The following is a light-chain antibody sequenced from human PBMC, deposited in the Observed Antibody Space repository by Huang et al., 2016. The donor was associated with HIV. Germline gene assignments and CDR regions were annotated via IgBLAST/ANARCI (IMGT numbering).Light chain of an antibody. J-gene: IGKJ2*01. V-gene: IGKV3-15*01. CDR2: GAS. CDR1: QSISSN. Sequence: IVMTQSPATLSVSPGERAPLSGRASQSISSNLAWYQQKPGQAPRLLIYGASTRATGIPARFSGSGSGTEFTLTISSLQSEDFAVYYCQQYNNRYTFGQGTKLEIK. CDR3: QQYNNRYT.